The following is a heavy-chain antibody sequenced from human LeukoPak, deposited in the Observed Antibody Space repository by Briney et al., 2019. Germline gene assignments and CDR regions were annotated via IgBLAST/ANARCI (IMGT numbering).Heavy chain of an antibody. CDR1: GYTFTSYD. J-gene: IGHJ4*02. D-gene: IGHD2-2*01. CDR3: ARRVVPDRRVLDY. Sequence: ASVKVSCKASGYTFTSYDINWVRQATGQGLEWMGWMNPNSDNTGYAQKFQGRVTMTRNTSISTAYVELSSLRSEDTAVYYCARRVVPDRRVLDYWGQGTLVTVSS. V-gene: IGHV1-8*01. CDR2: MNPNSDNT.